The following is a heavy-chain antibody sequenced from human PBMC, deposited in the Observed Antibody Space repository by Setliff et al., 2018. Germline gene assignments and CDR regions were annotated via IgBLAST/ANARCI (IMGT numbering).Heavy chain of an antibody. CDR3: AKSLSFLGGYYYYMDV. CDR1: GYTFGAHY. D-gene: IGHD3-16*02. Sequence: ASVKVSCKASGYTFGAHYIHWVRQAPGQGFEWMGWINPNSGDTNYAQKFQGRVTMTRDTSTSTVYMELSSLRSEDTAVYYCAKSLSFLGGYYYYMDVWGKGTTVTVSS. V-gene: IGHV1-2*02. J-gene: IGHJ6*03. CDR2: INPNSGDT.